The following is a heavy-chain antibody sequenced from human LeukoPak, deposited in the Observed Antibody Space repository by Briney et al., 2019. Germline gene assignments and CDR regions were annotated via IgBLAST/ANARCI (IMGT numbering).Heavy chain of an antibody. CDR2: IYSSGNT. V-gene: IGHV4-4*07. D-gene: IGHD3-22*01. CDR3: ARVWLSSGSYWYFDF. CDR1: GGSISSNY. J-gene: IGHJ2*01. Sequence: PSETLSLTCTVSGGSISSNYWSWIRQPAGKGLEYIGRIYSSGNTNYNPSLKSRVTMSVDTSKNQFSLLLHSVTAADMAVYYCARVWLSSGSYWYFDFWGRGTLVIVSS.